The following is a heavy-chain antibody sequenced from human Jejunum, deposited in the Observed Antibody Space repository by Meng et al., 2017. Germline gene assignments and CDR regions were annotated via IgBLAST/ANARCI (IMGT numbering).Heavy chain of an antibody. Sequence: GGSLRLSCEASGFTFTTFAVSWVRQAPATGLQWVSGISGSGDNPFYADFVKGRFTISRDNSKNTVYLQMHSLSVEDTAVYYCARYNYHSPADFRGQGTLVTVAS. CDR3: ARYNYHSPADF. CDR2: ISGSGDNP. CDR1: GFTFTTFA. J-gene: IGHJ4*02. V-gene: IGHV3-23*01. D-gene: IGHD5-18*01.